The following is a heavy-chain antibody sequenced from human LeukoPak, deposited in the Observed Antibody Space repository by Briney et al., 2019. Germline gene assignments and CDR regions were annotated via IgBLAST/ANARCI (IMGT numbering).Heavy chain of an antibody. CDR1: GFTFSHYA. J-gene: IGHJ4*02. V-gene: IGHV3-23*01. CDR3: AKDEMAVAIFDY. CDR2: ISKDGGDS. D-gene: IGHD6-19*01. Sequence: GGSLRLSCAASGFTFSHYAMSWVRQAPGKGPEWGSAISKDGGDSYYADPVKGRFAISRDNSKNMLYLQMNSLRAEDTAVYYCAKDEMAVAIFDYWGQGTLVTVSS.